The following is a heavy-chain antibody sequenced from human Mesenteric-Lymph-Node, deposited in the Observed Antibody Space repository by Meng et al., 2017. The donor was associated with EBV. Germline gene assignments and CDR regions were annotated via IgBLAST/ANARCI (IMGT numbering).Heavy chain of an antibody. Sequence: QGQLVQSGSELKMPGASVKVSCKASGYTFNIYTMNWVRQAPGQGLEWMGWINTNTGNPTYAQGFTGRFVFSLDASVSTAFLEISSLKAEDTAVYYCARGLGGHSLWGQGTLVTVSS. CDR2: INTNTGNP. V-gene: IGHV7-4-1*02. D-gene: IGHD4-23*01. CDR3: ARGLGGHSL. CDR1: GYTFNIYT. J-gene: IGHJ4*02.